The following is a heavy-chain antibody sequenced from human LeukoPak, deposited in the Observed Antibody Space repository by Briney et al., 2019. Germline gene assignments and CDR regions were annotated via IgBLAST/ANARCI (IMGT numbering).Heavy chain of an antibody. J-gene: IGHJ4*02. CDR2: ITATGETP. V-gene: IGHV3-23*01. D-gene: IGHD3-22*01. CDR1: GFTFNSNA. CDR3: AKAFGTNGYYQLPIDF. Sequence: PGGSLRLSCAASGFTFNSNAMIWVRQAPGMGLECVSAITATGETPYYADSVKGRFTISRDNSRNTLYLQLNGLRAEDTALYYCAKAFGTNGYYQLPIDFWGQGTLVTVSS.